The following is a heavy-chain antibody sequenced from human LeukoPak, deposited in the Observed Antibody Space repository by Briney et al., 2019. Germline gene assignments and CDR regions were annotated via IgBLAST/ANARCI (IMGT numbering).Heavy chain of an antibody. V-gene: IGHV3-9*03. CDR3: VKGETAVAGGAFDY. J-gene: IGHJ4*02. CDR2: ISWNSGSL. CDR1: GFNFNDYA. D-gene: IGHD6-19*01. Sequence: QPGRSLRLSCAASGFNFNDYAMHWVRQAPGKGLEWVSGISWNSGSLGYAGSVKGRFTVSRDNAKNSLYLQINSLRAEDMALYYCVKGETAVAGGAFDYWGQGTLVTVSS.